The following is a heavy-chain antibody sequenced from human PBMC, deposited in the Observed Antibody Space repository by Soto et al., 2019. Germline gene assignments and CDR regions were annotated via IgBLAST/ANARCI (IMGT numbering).Heavy chain of an antibody. CDR1: GGTFSSYA. CDR2: IIPIFGTA. D-gene: IGHD3-10*01. V-gene: IGHV1-69*01. Sequence: QVQLVQSGAEVKKPGSSVKVSCKASGGTFSSYAISWVRQAPGQGLEWMGGIIPIFGTANYAQKFQGRVTITADESTSTAYMELSSLRSEDTAVYYCACAKGYYGSGSYSVYYGMDVWGQGTTVTVSS. CDR3: ACAKGYYGSGSYSVYYGMDV. J-gene: IGHJ6*02.